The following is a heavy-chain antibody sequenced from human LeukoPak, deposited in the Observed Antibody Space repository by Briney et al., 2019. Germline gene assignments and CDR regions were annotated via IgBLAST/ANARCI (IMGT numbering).Heavy chain of an antibody. CDR3: AKDGYSSGWYDY. J-gene: IGHJ4*02. V-gene: IGHV3-23*01. Sequence: GGSLRLSCAASGFTFSSYAMSWVRQAPGKGLEWVSTISGSGGSTFYADSVKGRFTISRDNSKNTLYLQMNSLRAEDTAVYYCAKDGYSSGWYDYWGQGTLVTVSS. CDR2: ISGSGGST. CDR1: GFTFSSYA. D-gene: IGHD6-19*01.